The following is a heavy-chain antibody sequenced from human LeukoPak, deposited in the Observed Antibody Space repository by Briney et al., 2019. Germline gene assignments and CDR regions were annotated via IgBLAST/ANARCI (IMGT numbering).Heavy chain of an antibody. J-gene: IGHJ4*02. V-gene: IGHV4-59*01. CDR1: GGSISSYY. CDR3: ARAGYSSGWYYFDY. CDR2: IYYSGST. D-gene: IGHD6-19*01. Sequence: SETLSLTCTVSGGSISSYYWGWIRQPPGKGLEWIGYIYYSGSTIYNPSLKSRVTISVDTSKNQFSLKLSSVTAADTAVYYCARAGYSSGWYYFDYWGQGTLVTLSS.